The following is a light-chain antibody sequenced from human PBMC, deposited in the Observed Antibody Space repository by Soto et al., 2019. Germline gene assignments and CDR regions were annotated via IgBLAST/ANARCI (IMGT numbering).Light chain of an antibody. Sequence: EIVMTQSPATLSVSPGERATLSCRASQNIDDKLAWYQQKPGQAPRLLISGASTRATGVPGRFSGSGSGTEFTLTISSLQSEDSAVYYCHHYFDWVKAFGQVTK. CDR3: HHYFDWVKA. J-gene: IGKJ2*01. CDR1: QNIDDK. CDR2: GAS. V-gene: IGKV3-15*01.